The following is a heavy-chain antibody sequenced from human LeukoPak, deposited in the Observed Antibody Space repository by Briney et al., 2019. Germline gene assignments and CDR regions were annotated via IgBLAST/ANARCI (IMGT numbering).Heavy chain of an antibody. CDR2: ISYIGTT. J-gene: IGHJ3*02. D-gene: IGHD4-17*01. V-gene: IGHV4-59*11. CDR1: GVSISTHY. Sequence: PSETLSLTCTVSGVSISTHYWTWIRQPPGKGLEWVGYISYIGTTNYNPSLKSRVNISVDTSKTYISLKLSSVTAADTAVYYCARDQTTVTKGFDIWGQGTKVTVSS. CDR3: ARDQTTVTKGFDI.